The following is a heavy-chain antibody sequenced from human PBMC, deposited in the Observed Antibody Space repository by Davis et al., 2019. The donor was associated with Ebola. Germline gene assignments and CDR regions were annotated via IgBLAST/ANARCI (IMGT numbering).Heavy chain of an antibody. CDR1: GYTFTGYY. CDR2: INPNSGGT. Sequence: ASVKVSCKASGYTFTGYYMHWVRQAPGQGLEWMGRINPNSGGTNYAQQFQGRVTMTRDTSISTAYMELSRLRSDDTAVYYCARDIGLRFLEWSYDYWGQGTLVTVSS. V-gene: IGHV1-2*06. J-gene: IGHJ4*02. D-gene: IGHD3-3*01. CDR3: ARDIGLRFLEWSYDY.